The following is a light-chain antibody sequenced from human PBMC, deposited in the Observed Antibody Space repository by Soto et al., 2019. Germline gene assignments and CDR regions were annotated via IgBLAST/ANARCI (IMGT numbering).Light chain of an antibody. CDR3: QQSNINSLT. CDR2: AAS. V-gene: IGKV1-39*01. CDR1: QSINNY. Sequence: DIQMTQSPSSLSASVGDRVTITCRASQSINNYLNWYQQKPGKAPNLLIYAASSLQSGVPSRFSGSGSGTDFTLTISSLQPEDFATYYCQQSNINSLTFGGGTKVEIK. J-gene: IGKJ4*01.